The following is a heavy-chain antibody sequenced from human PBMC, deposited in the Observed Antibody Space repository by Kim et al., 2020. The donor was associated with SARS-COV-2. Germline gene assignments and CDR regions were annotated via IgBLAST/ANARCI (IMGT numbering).Heavy chain of an antibody. CDR1: GFTFSEYY. CDR2: ISSSSSYT. J-gene: IGHJ4*02. V-gene: IGHV3-11*05. CDR3: ASDLPYYYDSSAYFYFDY. D-gene: IGHD3-22*01. Sequence: GGSLRLSCAASGFTFSEYYMSWIRQAPGKGLEWVSYISSSSSYTNYADSVKGRFTISRDNAKNSLYLQMNSLRAEDTAVYYCASDLPYYYDSSAYFYFDYWGQGTLVPVSS.